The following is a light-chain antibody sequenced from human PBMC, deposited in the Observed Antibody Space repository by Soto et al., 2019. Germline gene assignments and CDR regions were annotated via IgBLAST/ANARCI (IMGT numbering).Light chain of an antibody. J-gene: IGKJ4*01. V-gene: IGKV1-9*01. CDR3: QHLNFPPLT. Sequence: DIQLTQSPSFLSASVGDRVTITCRASQGISSYLAWYQQKPGKAPKLLIYAASTLQSGVPSRFNGSESGTKFTLTITSLQPKNFTTNHSQHLNFPPLTLSG. CDR1: QGISSY. CDR2: AAS.